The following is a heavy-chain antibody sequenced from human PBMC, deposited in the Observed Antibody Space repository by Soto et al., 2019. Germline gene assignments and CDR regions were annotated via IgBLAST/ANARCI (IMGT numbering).Heavy chain of an antibody. Sequence: QVQLVESGGGVVQPGRSLRLSCAASGFTFSSYGMHWVRQAPGKGLEWVAVIWYDGSNKYYADSVKGRFTISRDNSQNRLYRKMNGMRSEDTAVYYWARDRSTKIVTPYGAFAICGGGTMVTVSS. CDR1: GFTFSSYG. D-gene: IGHD3-22*01. CDR2: IWYDGSNK. CDR3: ARDRSTKIVTPYGAFAI. J-gene: IGHJ3*02. V-gene: IGHV3-33*01.